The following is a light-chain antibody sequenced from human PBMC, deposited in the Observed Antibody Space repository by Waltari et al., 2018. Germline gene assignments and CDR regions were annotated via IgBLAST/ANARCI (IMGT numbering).Light chain of an antibody. J-gene: IGKJ4*01. CDR1: QSVTNN. CDR2: RAS. CDR3: QQYNNWPLT. V-gene: IGKV3-15*01. Sequence: EIVMTQSPATLSLSPGERATLSGRASQSVTNNLAWYQQKPGQAPRLLNYRASTRATSITARISGSGSGTEFTLTISSLQSEDFAFYYCQQYNNWPLTFGGGTKVEIK.